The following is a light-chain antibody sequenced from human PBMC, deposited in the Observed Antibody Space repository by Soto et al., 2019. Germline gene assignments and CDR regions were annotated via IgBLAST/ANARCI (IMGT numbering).Light chain of an antibody. V-gene: IGKV3-11*01. Sequence: EIVLTQSPATLSLSPGERATLSCRASQRVSSYLAWYQQKPGQAPRLLIYDASNRATGIPVRFSGSGSGTDFTLTISSLEPEDFAVYYCQQRSNFMYTFGQGTKLEIK. CDR2: DAS. CDR1: QRVSSY. J-gene: IGKJ2*01. CDR3: QQRSNFMYT.